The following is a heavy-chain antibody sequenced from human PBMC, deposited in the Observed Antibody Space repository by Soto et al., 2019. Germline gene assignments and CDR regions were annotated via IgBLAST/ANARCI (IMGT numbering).Heavy chain of an antibody. J-gene: IGHJ6*02. Sequence: PSETLSLTCTVSGGSISSYYWSWIRQPPGKGLEWIGYIYYSGSTNYNPSLKSRVTISVDTSKNQFSLKLSSVTAADTAVYYCAREPIAAAVPYGMDVWGQGTTVTVSS. CDR3: AREPIAAAVPYGMDV. CDR2: IYYSGST. CDR1: GGSISSYY. D-gene: IGHD6-13*01. V-gene: IGHV4-59*01.